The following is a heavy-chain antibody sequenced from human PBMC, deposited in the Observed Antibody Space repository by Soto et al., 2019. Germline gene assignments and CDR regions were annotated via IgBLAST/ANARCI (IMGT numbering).Heavy chain of an antibody. CDR2: IHRASTYI. CDR1: GFTFSSFD. CDR3: ARSAVTTYPFFDY. V-gene: IGHV3-21*06. Sequence: SLRLSCATSGFTFSSFDMDWVRQAPGKGLEWVSSIHRASTYIYYADSVRGRFTISRDNAKSSLYLQMNSLTVEDTAVYYCARSAVTTYPFFDYWGQGALVTVSS. J-gene: IGHJ4*02. D-gene: IGHD1-1*01.